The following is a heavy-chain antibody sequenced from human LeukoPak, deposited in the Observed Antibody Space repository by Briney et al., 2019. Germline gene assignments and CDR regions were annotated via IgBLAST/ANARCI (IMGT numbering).Heavy chain of an antibody. CDR2: IYYSGST. CDR3: ARGGEAVKFDY. V-gene: IGHV4-59*12. CDR1: GGSISSYY. J-gene: IGHJ4*02. Sequence: SETLSLTCTVSGGSISSYYWSWIRQPPGKGLEWIGHIYYSGSTNYNPSLKSRVTISVDTSKNQFSLRLSSVTAADTAVYYCARGGEAVKFDYWGQGTLVTVSS. D-gene: IGHD7-27*01.